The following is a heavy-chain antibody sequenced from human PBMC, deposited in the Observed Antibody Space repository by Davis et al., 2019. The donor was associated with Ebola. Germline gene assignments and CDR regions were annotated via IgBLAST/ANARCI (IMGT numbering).Heavy chain of an antibody. CDR2: ISSSGSTI. CDR1: GFTFSDYY. CDR3: ARTRSSTYYYGSGSYYTAHPFDY. D-gene: IGHD3-10*01. J-gene: IGHJ4*02. Sequence: GESLKISCAASGFTFSDYYMSWIRQAPGKGLEWVSYISSSGSTIYYADSVKGRFTISRDNAKNSLYLQMNSLRAEDTAVYYCARTRSSTYYYGSGSYYTAHPFDYWGQGTLVTVSS. V-gene: IGHV3-11*04.